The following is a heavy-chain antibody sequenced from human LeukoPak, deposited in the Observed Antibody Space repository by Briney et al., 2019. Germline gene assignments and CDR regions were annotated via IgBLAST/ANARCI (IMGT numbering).Heavy chain of an antibody. D-gene: IGHD3-10*01. CDR3: AKGGLLWFGELLEYAFDY. Sequence: GGSLRLSCAASGFTFSSYAMSWVRQAPGKGLEWVSAISGSGGSTYYADSVKGRFTISRDNSKNTLYLQMNSLRAEDTAVYYSAKGGLLWFGELLEYAFDYWGQGTLVTVSS. CDR2: ISGSGGST. J-gene: IGHJ4*02. CDR1: GFTFSSYA. V-gene: IGHV3-23*01.